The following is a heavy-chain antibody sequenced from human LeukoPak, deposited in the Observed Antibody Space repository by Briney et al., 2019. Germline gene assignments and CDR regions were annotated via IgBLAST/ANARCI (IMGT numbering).Heavy chain of an antibody. CDR3: AKGVYPVTDYYFDY. Sequence: GGSLRLSCAASGFNFDDYVMHWVRQSPGKGLEWVSCISWNSGSIGYADSVKGRFTISRDNSKNTLYLQMNSLRAEDTAVYYCAKGVYPVTDYYFDYWGQGTLVTVSS. V-gene: IGHV3-9*01. D-gene: IGHD2-8*01. J-gene: IGHJ4*02. CDR1: GFNFDDYV. CDR2: ISWNSGSI.